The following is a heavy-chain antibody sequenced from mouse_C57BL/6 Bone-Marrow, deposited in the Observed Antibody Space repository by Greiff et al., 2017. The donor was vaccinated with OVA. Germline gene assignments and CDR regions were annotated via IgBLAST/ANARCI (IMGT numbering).Heavy chain of an antibody. CDR1: GYTFTDYN. CDR3: ARESSAWFAY. D-gene: IGHD3-2*02. J-gene: IGHJ3*01. V-gene: IGHV1-18*01. Sequence: EVQLQQSGPELVKPGASVKIPCKASGYTFTDYNMAWVKQSHGKSLEWIGDINPNNGGTIYNQKFKGKATLTVDKSSSTAYMELRSLTSEDTAVYYCARESSAWFAYWGQGTLVTVSA. CDR2: INPNNGGT.